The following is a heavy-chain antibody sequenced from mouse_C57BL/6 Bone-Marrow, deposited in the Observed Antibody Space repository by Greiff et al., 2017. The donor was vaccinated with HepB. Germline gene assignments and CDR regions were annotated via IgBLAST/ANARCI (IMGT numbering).Heavy chain of an antibody. CDR1: GYTFTSYW. V-gene: IGHV1-52*01. D-gene: IGHD2-3*01. J-gene: IGHJ1*03. CDR2: IDPSDSET. Sequence: QVQLQQPGAELVRPGSSVKLSCKASGYTFTSYWMHWVKQRPIQGLEWIGNIDPSDSETHYNQKFKDKATLTVDKSSSTAYMQLSSLTSEDSAVYYCARDPDGYCWYFDGWGKGTTVPVSS. CDR3: ARDPDGYCWYFDG.